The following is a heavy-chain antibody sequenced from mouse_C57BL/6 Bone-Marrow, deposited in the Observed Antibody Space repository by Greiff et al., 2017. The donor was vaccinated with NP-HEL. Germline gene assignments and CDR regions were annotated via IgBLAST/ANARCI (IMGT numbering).Heavy chain of an antibody. J-gene: IGHJ4*01. CDR1: GYTFTSYW. CDR2: IDPSDSYT. Sequence: VQLQQPGAELVMPGASVKLSCKASGYTFTSYWMHWVKQRPGQGLEWIGEIDPSDSYTNYNQKLKGKSTLTVDKSSSTAYMQLSSLTSEDSAVYYCARGPLYYGSSYEGDYWGQGTSVTVSS. CDR3: ARGPLYYGSSYEGDY. D-gene: IGHD1-1*01. V-gene: IGHV1-69*01.